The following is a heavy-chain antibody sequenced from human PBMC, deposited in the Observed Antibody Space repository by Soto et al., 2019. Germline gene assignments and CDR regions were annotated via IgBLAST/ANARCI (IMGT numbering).Heavy chain of an antibody. CDR1: GGTFSSYA. CDR2: IMPIVGTA. J-gene: IGHJ3*02. CDR3: AIQSEGDDAFDS. V-gene: IGHV1-69*01. D-gene: IGHD3-16*01. Sequence: QVPLVQSGAEVKKPGSSVKVSCKASGGTFSSYAISWVRQAPGQGLEWMGGIMPIVGTANYGQKFQGRVTVTADEGNSTAYMELGSLRCADRAVYYCAIQSEGDDAFDSWGQGTMVAVSA.